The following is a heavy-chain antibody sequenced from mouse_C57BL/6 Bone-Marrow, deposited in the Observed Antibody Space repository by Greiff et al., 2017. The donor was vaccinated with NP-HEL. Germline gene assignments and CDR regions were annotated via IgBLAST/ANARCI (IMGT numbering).Heavy chain of an antibody. CDR3: TREKGSYAYYAMDY. Sequence: EVHLVESGEGLVKPAGSLKLSCAASGFTFSSYAMSWVRQTPEKRLEWVAYISSGGDYIYYADTVKGRFTISRDNARNTLYLQMSSLKSEDTAMYYCTREKGSYAYYAMDYWGQGTSVTVSS. V-gene: IGHV5-9-1*02. CDR2: ISSGGDYI. J-gene: IGHJ4*01. CDR1: GFTFSSYA. D-gene: IGHD1-1*01.